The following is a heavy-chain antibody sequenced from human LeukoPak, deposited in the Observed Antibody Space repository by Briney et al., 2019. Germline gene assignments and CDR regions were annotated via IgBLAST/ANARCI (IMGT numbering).Heavy chain of an antibody. V-gene: IGHV3-11*01. CDR3: AKGRGLSYDYGVDY. CDR1: GFFFSDYY. D-gene: IGHD4-17*01. CDR2: ISSSGSTI. Sequence: GGSLRLSCATSGFFFSDYYMSWIRQAPGKGLEWISYISSSGSTIYYAYSVRGRFTISRDNAKNSLYLQMNSLRAEDMALYYCAKGRGLSYDYGVDYWGQGTLVTVSS. J-gene: IGHJ4*02.